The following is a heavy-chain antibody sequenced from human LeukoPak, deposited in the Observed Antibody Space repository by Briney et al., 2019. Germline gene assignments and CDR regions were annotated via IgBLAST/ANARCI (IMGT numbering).Heavy chain of an antibody. V-gene: IGHV3-33*06. CDR1: GFTFSDYG. CDR2: IWYDGTNK. CDR3: AKDRGSYSTTADS. J-gene: IGHJ5*01. D-gene: IGHD1-26*01. Sequence: GRSLRLSCAASGFTFSDYGIHWVRQAPGKGLEWVAVIWYDGTNKYYGDSVKGRFTISRDSSKNTLYLQMNSLRAEDTAVYYCAKDRGSYSTTADSWGQGTLVTVSS.